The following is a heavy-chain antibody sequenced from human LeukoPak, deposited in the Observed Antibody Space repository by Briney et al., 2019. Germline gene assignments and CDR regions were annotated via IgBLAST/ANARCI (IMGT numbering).Heavy chain of an antibody. Sequence: GGSLRLSCAASGFTFSSYHMNWVRQAPGRGLEWVSYISIISSTIYYADSVKGRFTISRDDAKNSVYLQMNSLRAEDTAVYYCARTYERELDYWGQGTLVTVSS. CDR3: ARTYERELDY. D-gene: IGHD5-12*01. CDR1: GFTFSSYH. CDR2: ISIISSTI. J-gene: IGHJ4*02. V-gene: IGHV3-48*01.